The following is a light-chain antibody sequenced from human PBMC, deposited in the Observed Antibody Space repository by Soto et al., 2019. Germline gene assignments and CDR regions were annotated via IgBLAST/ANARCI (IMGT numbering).Light chain of an antibody. CDR2: DVS. CDR1: SSDVGGYNY. Sequence: QSALTQPASVSGSPEQSITISCTGTSSDVGGYNYVSWYQQHPGKAPKLMIYDVSNRPSGVSNRFSGSKSGNTASLTISGLQAEDEADYYCSSYTRSSTLYVVFAGGTKLTVL. V-gene: IGLV2-14*01. CDR3: SSYTRSSTLYVV. J-gene: IGLJ2*01.